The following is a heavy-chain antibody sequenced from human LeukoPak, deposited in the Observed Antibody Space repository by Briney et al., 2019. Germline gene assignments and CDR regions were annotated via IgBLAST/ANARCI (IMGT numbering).Heavy chain of an antibody. D-gene: IGHD3-3*01. CDR2: IYYSGGT. CDR1: GGSISSSSYY. J-gene: IGHJ5*02. Sequence: PSETLSLTCTVSGGSISSSSYYWGWIRQPPGKGLEWIGSIYYSGGTYYNPSLKSRVTISVDTSKNQFSLKLSSVTAADTAVYYCARHALDYDFWSGYPGWFDPWGQGTLVTVSS. V-gene: IGHV4-39*01. CDR3: ARHALDYDFWSGYPGWFDP.